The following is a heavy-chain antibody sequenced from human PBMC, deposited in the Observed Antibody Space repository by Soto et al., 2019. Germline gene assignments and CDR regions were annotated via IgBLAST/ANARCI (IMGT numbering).Heavy chain of an antibody. Sequence: GGSLRLSCVASGFTVDDYAMHWVRQAPGKGLEWVSGISANGDNVDYADSVKGRFTVSRDNAKNSLFLQMNSLRPEDTALYYCAKDMKWGGMTTIHYFDPWGQGTQVTVSS. D-gene: IGHD4-17*01. J-gene: IGHJ4*02. CDR1: GFTVDDYA. CDR3: AKDMKWGGMTTIHYFDP. V-gene: IGHV3-9*01. CDR2: ISANGDNV.